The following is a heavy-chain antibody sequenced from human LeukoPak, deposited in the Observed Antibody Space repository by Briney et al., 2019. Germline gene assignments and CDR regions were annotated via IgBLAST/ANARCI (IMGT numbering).Heavy chain of an antibody. CDR2: IYYSGST. Sequence: MSSETLSLTCTVSGGSISTSSYYWGWIRQPPGKGLEWIGSIYYSGSTYYNPSLKSRVTISIDTSKNQFSLKLSSVTAADTAVFYCARHSRPSYYYDISASIGDQWGQGTLVTVSS. CDR1: GGSISTSSYY. D-gene: IGHD3-22*01. CDR3: ARHSRPSYYYDISASIGDQ. J-gene: IGHJ5*02. V-gene: IGHV4-39*01.